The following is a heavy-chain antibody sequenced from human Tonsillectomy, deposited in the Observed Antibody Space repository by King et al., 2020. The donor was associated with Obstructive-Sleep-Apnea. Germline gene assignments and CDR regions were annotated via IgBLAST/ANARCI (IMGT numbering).Heavy chain of an antibody. Sequence: GEAGDEVKKPGSAVKVACKASGGTCSSYAISWVRQAPGQGLEGRGGIIPILGIANYAQKFQGIVTITADKATSTAYMELSSLRVEDTDVYYCARAVPPTAYCGGDCYNFDYWGQGTLVTVSS. D-gene: IGHD2-21*02. CDR3: ARAVPPTAYCGGDCYNFDY. CDR2: IIPILGIA. V-gene: IGHV1-69*10. CDR1: GGTCSSYA. J-gene: IGHJ4*02.